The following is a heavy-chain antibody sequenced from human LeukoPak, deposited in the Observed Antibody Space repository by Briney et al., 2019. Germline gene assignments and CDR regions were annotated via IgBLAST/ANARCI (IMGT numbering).Heavy chain of an antibody. CDR3: ARDSAAMVTAHTGFDY. CDR2: IWYDGSIK. J-gene: IGHJ4*02. Sequence: GGSLRLSCAASGFSFKDTGMHWVRQAPGKGPEWLTIIWYDGSIKYYAVSVKGRFTVSRDDSKNILYLQMNSLRAEDTAVYYCARDSAAMVTAHTGFDYWGQGTLVTVSS. D-gene: IGHD5-18*01. V-gene: IGHV3-33*01. CDR1: GFSFKDTG.